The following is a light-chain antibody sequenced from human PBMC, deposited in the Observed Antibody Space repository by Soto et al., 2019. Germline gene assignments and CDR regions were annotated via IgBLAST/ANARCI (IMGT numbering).Light chain of an antibody. CDR1: QSVSTSY. Sequence: ENVLTQSPGTLSLSPGEGATLSCRASQSVSTSYLAWYQHKRGQAPRLLIYGTSTRASGIPDRFSGSGSGKDFTLTISRLEPEDFAVYYCQQYGSFPLTFGGGTKAEI. CDR3: QQYGSFPLT. V-gene: IGKV3-20*01. CDR2: GTS. J-gene: IGKJ4*01.